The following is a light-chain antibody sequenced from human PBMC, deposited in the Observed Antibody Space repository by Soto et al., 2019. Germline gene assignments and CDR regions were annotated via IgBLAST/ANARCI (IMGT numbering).Light chain of an antibody. CDR2: EVS. V-gene: IGLV2-14*01. J-gene: IGLJ1*01. CDR1: SSDVGGYNY. Sequence: QSVLTQPASVSGSPGQSITISCTGTSSDVGGYNYVSWYQQHPGKAPKLMIYEVSNRPSGVSNRSSGSKSGNTASLTISGLQAEYEADYYCSSYTSSSTVFGTGTKVTVL. CDR3: SSYTSSSTV.